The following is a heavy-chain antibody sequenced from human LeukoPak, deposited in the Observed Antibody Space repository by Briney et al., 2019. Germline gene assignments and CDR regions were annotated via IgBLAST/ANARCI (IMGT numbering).Heavy chain of an antibody. CDR2: IKQDGSEK. CDR1: GFTFSSYW. Sequence: PGGSLRLSCAASGFTFSSYWMSWVRQAPGKGLGWVANIKQDGSEKYYVDSVKGRFTISRDNAKNSLYLQMNSLRAEDTAVYYCASLYGSGSYSSDWFDPWGQGTLVTVSS. CDR3: ASLYGSGSYSSDWFDP. J-gene: IGHJ5*02. D-gene: IGHD3-10*01. V-gene: IGHV3-7*01.